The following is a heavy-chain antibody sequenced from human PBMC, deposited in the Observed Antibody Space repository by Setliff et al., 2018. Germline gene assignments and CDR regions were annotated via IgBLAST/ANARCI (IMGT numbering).Heavy chain of an antibody. D-gene: IGHD3-22*01. CDR3: ARLSGYYFDY. J-gene: IGHJ4*02. CDR1: GASINSSTFF. CDR2: IYYSGTT. Sequence: KTSETLSLTCIVSGASINSSTFFWGWIRQPPGKGLEWIGSIYYSGTTYYNPSVRSRVTISVDTSKNQFSLKMTSVTAADTAVYYCARLSGYYFDYWGQGTLVTVSS. V-gene: IGHV4-39*01.